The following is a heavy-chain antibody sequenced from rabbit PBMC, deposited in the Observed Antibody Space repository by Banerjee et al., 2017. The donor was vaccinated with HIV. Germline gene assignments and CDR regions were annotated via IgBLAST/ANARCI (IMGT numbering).Heavy chain of an antibody. V-gene: IGHV1S45*01. Sequence: QEQLEESGGDLVKPEGSLTLTCTASGFSFSSSYWICWVRQAPGKGLEWIACIYAGSDDSTAYASWAKGRFTISKTSSTTVTLQMTSLTAADTATYFCARYRYGGYGGYANLWGPGTLVTVS. CDR3: ARYRYGGYGGYANL. J-gene: IGHJ4*01. CDR1: GFSFSSSYW. D-gene: IGHD6-1*01. CDR2: IYAGSDDST.